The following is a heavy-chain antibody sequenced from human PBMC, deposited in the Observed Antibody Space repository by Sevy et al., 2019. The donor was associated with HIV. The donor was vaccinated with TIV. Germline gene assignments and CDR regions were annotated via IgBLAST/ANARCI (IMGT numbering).Heavy chain of an antibody. CDR2: ISSSSSTI. D-gene: IGHD2-2*02. Sequence: GGSLRLSCAASGFTFSSYSMNWVRQAPGKGLEWVSYISSSSSTIYYADSVKGRFTISRDNAKNSLYLQMNSLRAEDTAVYYCARGGPRYCSSTSYYRGIFDYWGQGTLVTVSS. CDR1: GFTFSSYS. CDR3: ARGGPRYCSSTSYYRGIFDY. J-gene: IGHJ4*02. V-gene: IGHV3-48*01.